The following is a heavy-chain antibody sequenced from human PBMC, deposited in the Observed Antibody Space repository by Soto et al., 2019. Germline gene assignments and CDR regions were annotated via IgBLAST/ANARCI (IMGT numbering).Heavy chain of an antibody. Sequence: GASVKVSCKASGYTFTSYDINWVRQATGQGLEWMGWMNPNSGNTGYAQKFQGRVTMTRNTSISTAYMELSSLRSEDTAVYYCAREEIYDSSGYSPLGTWGQGTMVTVSS. CDR2: MNPNSGNT. V-gene: IGHV1-8*01. D-gene: IGHD3-22*01. CDR3: AREEIYDSSGYSPLGT. CDR1: GYTFTSYD. J-gene: IGHJ3*01.